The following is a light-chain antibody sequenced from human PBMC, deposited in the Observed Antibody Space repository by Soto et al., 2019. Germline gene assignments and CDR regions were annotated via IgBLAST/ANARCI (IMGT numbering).Light chain of an antibody. V-gene: IGKV3-11*01. Sequence: EIVLTQSPATLSLSPGERATLSCRASQSVSSYLAWYQQKPGQAPRLLIYDASNRATGIPARFSGSGSGTXXXXXXSSLEPEDFAVYYCQQRSNWPPNTFGGGTKVEIK. CDR2: DAS. CDR1: QSVSSY. J-gene: IGKJ4*01. CDR3: QQRSNWPPNT.